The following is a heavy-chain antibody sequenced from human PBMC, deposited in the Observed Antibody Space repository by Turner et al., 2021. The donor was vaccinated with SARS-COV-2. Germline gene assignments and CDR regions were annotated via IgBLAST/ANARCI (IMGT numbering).Heavy chain of an antibody. CDR1: GFTFSSYW. CDR3: ARVGIAAAGPTFYYYYYGMDV. V-gene: IGHV3-74*01. J-gene: IGHJ6*02. CDR2: INRDGSST. Sequence: EVQLVESGGVLVQPGGSLSLSCSASGFTFSSYWMHWSRQAPGKGLVWVSRINRDGSSTSYADSVKGRITISRDNAKNTLYLQRNSLRAEDTAVYYCARVGIAAAGPTFYYYYYGMDVWGQGTTVTVSS. D-gene: IGHD6-13*01.